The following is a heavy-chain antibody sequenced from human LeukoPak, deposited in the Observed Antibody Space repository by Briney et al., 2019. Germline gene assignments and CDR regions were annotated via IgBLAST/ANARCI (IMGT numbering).Heavy chain of an antibody. V-gene: IGHV3-7*01. CDR3: VRDGGVSGYDLLDY. D-gene: IGHD5-12*01. CDR2: INQDGSEE. CDR1: GFTFSNYW. Sequence: PGGSLRLSCAASGFTFSNYWMTWVGQAPGKGLEWVAHINQDGSEEHYMDSAKARFTISRDNAKNSLSLQMNSLRAEDTPVYYCVRDGGVSGYDLLDYWGQGTLVTVSS. J-gene: IGHJ4*02.